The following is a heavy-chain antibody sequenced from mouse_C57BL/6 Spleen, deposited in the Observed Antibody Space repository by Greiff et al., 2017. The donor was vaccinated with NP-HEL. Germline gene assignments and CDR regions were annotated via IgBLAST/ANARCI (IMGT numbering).Heavy chain of an antibody. CDR1: GYTFTSYW. CDR2: IDPSDSYT. V-gene: IGHV1-69*01. J-gene: IGHJ3*01. Sequence: QVQLQQPGAELVMPGASVKLSCKASGYTFTSYWMHWVKQRPGQGLEWIGEIDPSDSYTNYNQKFKGKSTLTVDKSSSTAYMQLSSLTSEDSAVYYCARHDFTAQATEWFAYWGQGTLVTVSA. D-gene: IGHD3-2*02. CDR3: ARHDFTAQATEWFAY.